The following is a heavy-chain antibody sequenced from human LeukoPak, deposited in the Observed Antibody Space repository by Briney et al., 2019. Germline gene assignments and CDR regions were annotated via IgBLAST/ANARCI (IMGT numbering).Heavy chain of an antibody. D-gene: IGHD1-1*01. Sequence: GSLRLSCAASGFTFSSYWMSWVRQAPGKGLEWIGEINHSGSTNYNPSLKSRVTISVDTSKNQFSLKLSSVTAADTAVYYCARGRYPDYWGQGTLVTVSS. CDR1: GFTFSSYW. CDR3: ARGRYPDY. V-gene: IGHV4-34*01. CDR2: INHSGST. J-gene: IGHJ4*02.